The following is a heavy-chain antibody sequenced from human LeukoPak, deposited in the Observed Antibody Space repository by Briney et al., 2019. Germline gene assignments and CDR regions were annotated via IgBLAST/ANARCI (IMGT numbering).Heavy chain of an antibody. V-gene: IGHV4-59*01. CDR2: IYYSGST. Sequence: PSETLSLTCTVPRGSISSYYWSWIRQPPGKGLEWIGYIYYSGSTNYNPSLKSRVTISVDTSKNQFSLKLSAVTVTDTAVYYCARVHTPDSSSGGVFDYWGQGTLVTVSS. J-gene: IGHJ4*02. CDR3: ARVHTPDSSSGGVFDY. D-gene: IGHD6-13*01. CDR1: RGSISSYY.